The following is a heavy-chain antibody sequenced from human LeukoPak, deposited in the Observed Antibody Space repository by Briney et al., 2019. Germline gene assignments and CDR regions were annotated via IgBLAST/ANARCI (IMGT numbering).Heavy chain of an antibody. D-gene: IGHD1-7*01. J-gene: IGHJ5*02. CDR2: ISAYNGST. CDR1: GYTFTSYG. CDR3: ARDEGNPGTTNWFDH. Sequence: ASVKVSCKASGYTFTSYGISWVRQAPGQGVEWMGWISAYNGSTNYAQKLQGRVTMTTDTSTSTAYMELRSLRSDDTAVYYCARDEGNPGTTNWFDHWGQGTLVTVSS. V-gene: IGHV1-18*01.